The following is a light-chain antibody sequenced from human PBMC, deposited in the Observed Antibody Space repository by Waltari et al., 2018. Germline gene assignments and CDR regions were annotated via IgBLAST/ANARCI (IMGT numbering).Light chain of an antibody. Sequence: QLAVTQSPSASASLGASVKLTSTLSSEHSAYAIAWHHHQPEKGPRFLMKIDGGGGHTKGDGIPDRFSGFSSGAERYLTISSLQYEDEAAYCCQTWDPDTVVFGGETKLTV. CDR3: QTWDPDTVV. J-gene: IGLJ2*01. CDR1: SEHSAYA. V-gene: IGLV4-69*01. CDR2: IDGGGGH.